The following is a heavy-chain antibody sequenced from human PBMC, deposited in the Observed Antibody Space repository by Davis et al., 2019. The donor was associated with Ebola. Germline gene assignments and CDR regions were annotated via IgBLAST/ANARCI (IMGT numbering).Heavy chain of an antibody. CDR1: GYTFTSYA. CDR2: INTNTGNP. CDR3: ARPNDRGYSSAFDI. J-gene: IGHJ3*02. D-gene: IGHD2-21*01. Sequence: ASVKVSCKASGYTFTSYAMNWVRQAPGQGLEWMGWINTNTGNPTYAQGFTGRFVFSLDTSVSTAYLQISSLKAEDTAVYYCARPNDRGYSSAFDIWGQGTMVTVSS. V-gene: IGHV7-4-1*02.